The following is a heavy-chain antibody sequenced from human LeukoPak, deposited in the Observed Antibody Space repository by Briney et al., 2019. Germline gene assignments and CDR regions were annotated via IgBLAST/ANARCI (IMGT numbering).Heavy chain of an antibody. CDR1: GASVNSYY. J-gene: IGHJ4*02. Sequence: SETLSLTCTVSGASVNSYYWDWIRQPPGKGLEWIGCISDSGRTYYNPSLKSRVTISLGTSSNQFSLRLTSVTAADSAMYYCTKGYYEPFDSWGQGTLVTVSS. CDR3: TKGYYEPFDS. V-gene: IGHV4-59*02. CDR2: ISDSGRT. D-gene: IGHD3-22*01.